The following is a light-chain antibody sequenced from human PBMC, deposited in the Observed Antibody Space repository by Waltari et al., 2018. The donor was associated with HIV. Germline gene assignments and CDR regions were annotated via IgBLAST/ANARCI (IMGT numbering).Light chain of an antibody. V-gene: IGLV1-51*01. Sequence: QSVLTQPPSVSAAPGQKVTIPCSGSSSNIGDNYVSWYQQLPGTAPKLLIYDNNKRPSGIPDQFSGSRSGTSATLGITGLQTGDEADYYCGTWDSSLSAGVFGTGTKVTVL. CDR1: SSNIGDNY. CDR3: GTWDSSLSAGV. J-gene: IGLJ1*01. CDR2: DNN.